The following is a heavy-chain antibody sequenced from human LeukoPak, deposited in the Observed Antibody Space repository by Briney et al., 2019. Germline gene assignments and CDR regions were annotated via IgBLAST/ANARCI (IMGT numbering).Heavy chain of an antibody. CDR1: GGSISSHY. V-gene: IGHV4-59*08. D-gene: IGHD3-22*01. CDR2: IYYSGST. Sequence: PSETLSLTCTVSGGSISSHYWSWIRQPPGKGLEWIGYIYYSGSTNYNPSLKSRVTISVDTSKNQFSLKLSSVTAADTAVYYCARHRNYYDSSNWFDPWGQGTLVTVSS. J-gene: IGHJ5*02. CDR3: ARHRNYYDSSNWFDP.